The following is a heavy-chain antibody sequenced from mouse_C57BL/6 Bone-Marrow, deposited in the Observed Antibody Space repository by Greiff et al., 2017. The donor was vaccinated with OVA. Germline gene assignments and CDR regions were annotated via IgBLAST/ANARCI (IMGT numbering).Heavy chain of an antibody. CDR2: IDPANGNT. CDR3: VLWLLPYYYAMDY. V-gene: IGHV14-3*01. J-gene: IGHJ4*01. CDR1: GFNIKNTY. D-gene: IGHD2-2*01. Sequence: VQLQQSVAELVRPGASVKLSCTASGFNIKNTYMHWVKQRPEQGLEWIGRIDPANGNTKYAPKFQGKATITADTSSNTAYLRLSSLTSEDTAIYYCVLWLLPYYYAMDYWGQGTSVTVSS.